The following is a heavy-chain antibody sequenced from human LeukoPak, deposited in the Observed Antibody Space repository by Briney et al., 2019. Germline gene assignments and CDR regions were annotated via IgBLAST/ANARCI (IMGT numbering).Heavy chain of an antibody. J-gene: IGHJ4*02. CDR2: INHSGST. D-gene: IGHD2-15*01. CDR1: GGSFSGYY. CDR3: ARGDRYCSGGSCYNFDY. V-gene: IGHV4-34*01. Sequence: PSETLPLTCAVYGGSFSGYYRSWIRQPPGKGLKWIGEINHSGSTDYNPSLKSRVTISVDTSKNQFSLKLSSVTAADTAVYYCARGDRYCSGGSCYNFDYWGQGTLVTVSS.